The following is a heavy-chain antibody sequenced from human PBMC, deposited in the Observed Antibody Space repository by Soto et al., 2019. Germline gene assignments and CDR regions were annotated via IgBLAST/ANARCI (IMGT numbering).Heavy chain of an antibody. CDR2: ILVDGRT. J-gene: IGHJ3*02. CDR1: GFICSSYD. V-gene: IGHV3-23*01. D-gene: IGHD2-8*02. CDR3: AKETATGGGAFDI. Sequence: HPGGSLRLSCAASGFICSSYDMSWVRQAPGKGLEWVSTILVDGRTFYVDSVKGRFTISRDSSKDTVYLQMNSLTAGDTALYYCAKETATGGGAFDICGQGTMVTVSS.